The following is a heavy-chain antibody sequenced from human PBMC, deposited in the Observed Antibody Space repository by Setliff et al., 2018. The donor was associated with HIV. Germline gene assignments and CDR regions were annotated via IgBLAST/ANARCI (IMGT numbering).Heavy chain of an antibody. CDR3: HSGYDTEEQSYFDY. CDR1: GFTFSTSW. J-gene: IGHJ4*02. CDR2: INGDGSST. Sequence: GGSLRLSCAASGFTFSTSWMHWVRQVPGEGVMWVSRINGDGSSTTYADSVKDRFTISRDNAKNTLYLQMNSLRAEDTGVYYCHSGYDTEEQSYFDYWGQGALVTVSS. D-gene: IGHD5-12*01. V-gene: IGHV3-74*01.